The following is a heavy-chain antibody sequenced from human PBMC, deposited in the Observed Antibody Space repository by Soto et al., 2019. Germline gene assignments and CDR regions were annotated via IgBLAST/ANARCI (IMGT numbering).Heavy chain of an antibody. CDR2: ISAYNGNT. V-gene: IGHV1-18*04. Sequence: GASVKVSCKASGYTFTSYGISWVRQAPGQGLEWMGWISAYNGNTNYAQKLQGRVTMTTDTSTSTAYMELRSLRSDDTAVYYCARDRDIVVVPAAIPESRFDPWGQGTLVTVSS. CDR1: GYTFTSYG. J-gene: IGHJ5*02. CDR3: ARDRDIVVVPAAIPESRFDP. D-gene: IGHD2-2*02.